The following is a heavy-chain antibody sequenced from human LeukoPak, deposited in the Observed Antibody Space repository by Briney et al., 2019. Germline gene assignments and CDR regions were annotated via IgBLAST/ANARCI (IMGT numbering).Heavy chain of an antibody. D-gene: IGHD3-9*01. J-gene: IGHJ6*03. CDR1: GFNFDEYG. CDR3: ARDSAYFDWLLPYYYYMDV. Sequence: AGGSLRLSCAASGFNFDEYGMHWVRQAPGKGLEWISLISWNGGDTYYGDSVKGRFTVSRDNAKNSLYLQMNSLRAEDTAVYYCARDSAYFDWLLPYYYYMDVWGKGTTVTISS. CDR2: ISWNGGDT. V-gene: IGHV3-43D*03.